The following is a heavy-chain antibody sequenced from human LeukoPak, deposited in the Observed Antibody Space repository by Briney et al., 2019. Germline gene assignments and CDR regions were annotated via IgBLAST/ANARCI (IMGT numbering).Heavy chain of an antibody. J-gene: IGHJ5*02. CDR1: GGSISSYY. CDR2: IYTSGST. CDR3: ARSLIIGGFNWFDP. D-gene: IGHD3-10*01. V-gene: IGHV4-4*07. Sequence: SETLSLTCTVSGGSISSYYWSWIRQPAGKGLEWIGRIYTSGSTNYNPSLKSRVTISVDTSKNQFSLKLSSVTAADTAVYYCARSLIIGGFNWFDPWGQGTLVTVSS.